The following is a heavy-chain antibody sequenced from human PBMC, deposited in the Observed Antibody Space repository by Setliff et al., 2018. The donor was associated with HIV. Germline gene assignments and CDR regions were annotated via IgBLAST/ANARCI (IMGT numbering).Heavy chain of an antibody. J-gene: IGHJ3*02. V-gene: IGHV1-46*01. CDR3: ATLDQDFHSSAFDTFDI. D-gene: IGHD3-22*01. Sequence: ASVKVSCKASGDTFTNFYIHWVRQAPGQGLEWLGMINPSDGSTTYAQKFQGRVTMTSDTSTSTVYMDLSSLRSEDTAVYYCATLDQDFHSSAFDTFDIWGQGTMVTVSS. CDR2: INPSDGST. CDR1: GDTFTNFY.